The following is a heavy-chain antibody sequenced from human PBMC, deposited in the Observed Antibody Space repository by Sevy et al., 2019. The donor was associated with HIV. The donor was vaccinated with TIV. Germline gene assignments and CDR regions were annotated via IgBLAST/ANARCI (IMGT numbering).Heavy chain of an antibody. CDR2: IKSKTDGGTI. D-gene: IGHD5-18*01. V-gene: IGHV3-15*07. Sequence: GESLKISCAASGFTFSNAWMNWVRQAPGKGLEWVGRIKSKTDGGTIDYAAPVKDRFTISSDVSKNTLYLQMNNLKTEDNAVYYCTTDRGYTYGDDAFDIWGQGTKVTVSS. CDR1: GFTFSNAW. CDR3: TTDRGYTYGDDAFDI. J-gene: IGHJ3*02.